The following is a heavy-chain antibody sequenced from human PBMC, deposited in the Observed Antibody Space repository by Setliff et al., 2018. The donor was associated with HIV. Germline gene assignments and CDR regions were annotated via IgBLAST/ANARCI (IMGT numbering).Heavy chain of an antibody. D-gene: IGHD2-21*01. CDR1: GFTFSSYA. V-gene: IGHV3-35*01. Sequence: HPGGSLRLSCAASGFTFSSYAMSWVRQAPGKGLEWVSGVSWNGSRTHYADSVKGRFIISRDNSRNLLYLQMNSLRAEDTALYYCAILADWLDGFDIWGQGTMVTVSS. J-gene: IGHJ3*02. CDR2: VSWNGSRT. CDR3: AILADWLDGFDI.